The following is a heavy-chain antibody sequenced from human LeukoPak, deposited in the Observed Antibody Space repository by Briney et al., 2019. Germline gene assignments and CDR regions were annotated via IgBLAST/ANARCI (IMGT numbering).Heavy chain of an antibody. V-gene: IGHV5-51*01. Sequence: GESLKISCKGSGYSFTSYWIGWVRQLPGKGLEWMGIIYHGDSDARYSPSFQGQVTISADKSISTAYLQWSSLKASDTAMYYCARHVGASNSGSYLVNGLDYWGQGTLVTVSS. CDR1: GYSFTSYW. J-gene: IGHJ4*02. CDR3: ARHVGASNSGSYLVNGLDY. D-gene: IGHD1-26*01. CDR2: IYHGDSDA.